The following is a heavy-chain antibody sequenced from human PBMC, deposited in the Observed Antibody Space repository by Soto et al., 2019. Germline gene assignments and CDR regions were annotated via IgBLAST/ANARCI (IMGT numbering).Heavy chain of an antibody. Sequence: ASETLSLTCAVYGGSFSGYYWSWFRQPPGKGLEWIGEINHSGSTNYNPSLKSRVTISVDTSKNQFSLELSSVTAADTAVYYCARGSIAAHNYYYYYGMDGWGQRTTGT. V-gene: IGHV4-34*01. CDR2: INHSGST. CDR3: ARGSIAAHNYYYYYGMDG. J-gene: IGHJ6*02. CDR1: GGSFSGYY. D-gene: IGHD6-6*01.